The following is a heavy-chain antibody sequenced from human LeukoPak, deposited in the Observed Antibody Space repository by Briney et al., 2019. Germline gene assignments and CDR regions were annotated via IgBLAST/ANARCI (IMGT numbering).Heavy chain of an antibody. CDR1: GFTFSKYA. Sequence: GGSLRLSCAASGFTFSKYAMSWVRQVPGKGLEWVSSIGDSGSSTYYADSVKGRFTVSRDNSKNTLYLQMNSLRAEDTAVYHCAKAGIWSGYYTGNAFDVWGQGTMVTVSS. J-gene: IGHJ3*01. D-gene: IGHD3-3*01. CDR2: IGDSGSST. V-gene: IGHV3-23*01. CDR3: AKAGIWSGYYTGNAFDV.